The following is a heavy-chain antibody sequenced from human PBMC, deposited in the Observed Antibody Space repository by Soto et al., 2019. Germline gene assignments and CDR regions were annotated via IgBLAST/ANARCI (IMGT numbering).Heavy chain of an antibody. CDR1: GGTFSSYA. CDR3: AGDRGPSSGYYPYWFDP. D-gene: IGHD3-22*01. CDR2: IIPIFGTA. Sequence: QVQLVQSGAEVKKPGSSVKVSCKASGGTFSSYAITWVRQAPGQGLEWMGGIIPIFGTANYAQKFQARVPITADESTRPAYVELSSLRSEDTAVYYCAGDRGPSSGYYPYWFDPWGQGTLVTVSS. J-gene: IGHJ5*02. V-gene: IGHV1-69*12.